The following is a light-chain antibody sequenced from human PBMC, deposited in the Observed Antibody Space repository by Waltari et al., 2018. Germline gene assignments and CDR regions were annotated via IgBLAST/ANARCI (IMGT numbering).Light chain of an antibody. CDR2: GAS. J-gene: IGKJ3*01. CDR1: QSVFSAS. CDR3: QHRDHWPPDAT. V-gene: IGKV3D-20*02. Sequence: EIVLTQSPGTLSLSPGDRATLSCRASQSVFSASLAWYQQNPGQAPRLLIYGASRRATGIPARFSGSGSGTDFTLTISSLEPEDFAVYYCQHRDHWPPDATFGPGTKVDI.